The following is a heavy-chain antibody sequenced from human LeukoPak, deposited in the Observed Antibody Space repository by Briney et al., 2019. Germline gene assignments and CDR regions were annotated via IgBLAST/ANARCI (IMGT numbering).Heavy chain of an antibody. CDR3: ARAQELERLFDY. Sequence: SETLSLTCTVSGGSISSGDYYWSWIRQPPGKGLEWIGYIYYSGSTYYNPSLKSRVTISVDTSKNQFSLKLSSVTAADTAVYYCARAQELERLFDYWGQGTLVTASS. CDR2: IYYSGST. D-gene: IGHD1-1*01. CDR1: GGSISSGDYY. J-gene: IGHJ4*02. V-gene: IGHV4-30-4*01.